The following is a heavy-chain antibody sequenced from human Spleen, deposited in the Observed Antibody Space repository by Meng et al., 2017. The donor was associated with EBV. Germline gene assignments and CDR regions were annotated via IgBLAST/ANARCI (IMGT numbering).Heavy chain of an antibody. CDR1: GLPISGYW. CDR2: ISSSCSTI. D-gene: IGHD4-23*01. Sequence: GGLFPVWGAASLSCEVSGLPISGYWMHVVRQVPGKWVEWVSYISSSCSTINYADSGKGRFTISRDNAKNSLYLQMNSLRAEDTAVYYCARDVGYFGGNSGAFACWGQGTLVTVSS. J-gene: IGHJ4*02. V-gene: IGHV3-48*04. CDR3: ARDVGYFGGNSGAFAC.